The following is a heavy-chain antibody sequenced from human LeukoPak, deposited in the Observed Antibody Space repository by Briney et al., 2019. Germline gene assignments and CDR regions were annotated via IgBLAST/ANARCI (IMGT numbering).Heavy chain of an antibody. Sequence: AASVRVSCKASGGTFSSYAISWVRQAPGQGLEWMGGFIPIFGTANYAQKFQGRVTITADESTSTAYMELSSLRSEDTAVYYCARDSTGEDYYYYGMDVWGKGTTVTVSS. J-gene: IGHJ6*04. V-gene: IGHV1-69*01. CDR2: FIPIFGTA. CDR3: ARDSTGEDYYYYGMDV. D-gene: IGHD3-10*01. CDR1: GGTFSSYA.